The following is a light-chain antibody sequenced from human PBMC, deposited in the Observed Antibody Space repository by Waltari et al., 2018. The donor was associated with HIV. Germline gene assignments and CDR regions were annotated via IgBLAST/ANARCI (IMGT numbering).Light chain of an antibody. CDR1: NTNIGNNY. J-gene: IGLJ1*01. V-gene: IGLV1-51*01. CDR2: DKN. Sequence: QSVLTQPPSVSAAPRQKVTISCSGNNTNIGNNYVSWYHHLPGTAPTLRVYDKNRRPSGIPGRFSGSKSGTSATLGITGLQTGDEADYYCGAWDSSLTAYVFGSGTKVTVL. CDR3: GAWDSSLTAYV.